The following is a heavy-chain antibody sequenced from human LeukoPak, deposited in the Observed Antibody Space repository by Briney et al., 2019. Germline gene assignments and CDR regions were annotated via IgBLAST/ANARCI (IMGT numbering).Heavy chain of an antibody. D-gene: IGHD6-6*01. CDR3: TREGHSTSRT. CDR2: ISSSGNTI. V-gene: IGHV3-11*04. CDR1: GFSFSDFY. J-gene: IGHJ4*02. Sequence: GGSLRLSCAASGFSFSDFYMSWIRQAPGKGLQWVPYISSSGNTIYYADSVKGRLTISRDNAKKSLYLQMNSLRAEDTAVYYCTREGHSTSRTWGQGTLVTVSS.